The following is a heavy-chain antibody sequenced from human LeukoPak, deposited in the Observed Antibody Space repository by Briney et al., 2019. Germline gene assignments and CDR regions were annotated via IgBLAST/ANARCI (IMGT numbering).Heavy chain of an antibody. Sequence: SEALSLTCTVSGGSISSSSYYWGWIRQPPGKGLEWIGSIYYSGSTYYNPSLKSRVTISVDTSKNQFSLKLSSVTAADTAVYYCARGSIPRYWGQGTLVTVSS. CDR3: ARGSIPRY. V-gene: IGHV4-39*07. CDR1: GGSISSSSYY. J-gene: IGHJ4*02. CDR2: IYYSGST. D-gene: IGHD3-3*02.